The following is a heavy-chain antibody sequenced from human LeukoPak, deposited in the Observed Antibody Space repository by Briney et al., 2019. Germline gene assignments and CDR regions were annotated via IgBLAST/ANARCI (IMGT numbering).Heavy chain of an antibody. D-gene: IGHD5-18*01. CDR1: GYTFTGYY. CDR3: ARPPFLRGYSYGF. CDR2: IKPNSGGT. V-gene: IGHV1-2*02. J-gene: IGHJ4*02. Sequence: ASVKVSCKASGYTFTGYYMHWVRQAPGQGLEWMGWIKPNSGGTNYAQKFQGRVTMTRDMSISTAYMELSRLRSDDTAVYYCARPPFLRGYSYGFWGQGTLVTVSS.